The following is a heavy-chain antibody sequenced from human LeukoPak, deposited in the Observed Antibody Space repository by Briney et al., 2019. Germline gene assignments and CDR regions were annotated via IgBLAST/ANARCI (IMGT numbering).Heavy chain of an antibody. CDR1: GFTVSSNY. Sequence: GGSLRLSCAASGFTVSSNYMSWVRQAPGKGLEWVSVIYSGGSTYYADSVKGRFTISRDNSKNMVYLQMNSLRAGDMAVYYCARDGVNYDKSLGPFDPWGQGTLVTVSS. J-gene: IGHJ5*02. D-gene: IGHD3-9*01. CDR3: ARDGVNYDKSLGPFDP. V-gene: IGHV3-53*01. CDR2: IYSGGST.